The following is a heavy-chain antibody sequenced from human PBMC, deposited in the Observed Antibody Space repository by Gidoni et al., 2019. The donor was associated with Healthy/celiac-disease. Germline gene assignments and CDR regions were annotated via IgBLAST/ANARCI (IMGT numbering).Heavy chain of an antibody. V-gene: IGHV3-49*05. CDR1: AFVFVYNV. D-gene: IGHD3-3*01. CDR2: IRIKVYGGTT. J-gene: IGHJ4*02. CDR3: TRTVDLWSGFYWDY. Sequence: EVQLVESGGVLVKQGRSLRLSCTTSAFVFVYNVMSWFRQAPGKGLEWVGFIRIKVYGGTTEYAECVKGRFTISRDDSKSIAYLQRNRLKTEDTAVYYCTRTVDLWSGFYWDYWGQGTLVTVSS.